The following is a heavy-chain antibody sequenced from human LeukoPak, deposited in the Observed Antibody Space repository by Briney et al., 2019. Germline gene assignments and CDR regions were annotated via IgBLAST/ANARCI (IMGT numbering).Heavy chain of an antibody. V-gene: IGHV4-31*03. CDR1: GASISSGGYY. J-gene: IGHJ4*02. Sequence: SETLSLTCTVSGASISSGGYYWSWIRQLPEKGLEWIGYIYYTGSTYYNRSLRGRVKISLDMSQNQLSLKLSSVTAADTAAYYCARGVPNDYSNYLSSFDYWGQGNLVTVSS. CDR2: IYYTGST. D-gene: IGHD4-11*01. CDR3: ARGVPNDYSNYLSSFDY.